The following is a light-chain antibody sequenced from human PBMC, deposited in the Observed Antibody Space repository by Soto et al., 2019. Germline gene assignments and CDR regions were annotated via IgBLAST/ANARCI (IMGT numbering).Light chain of an antibody. J-gene: IGKJ1*01. CDR2: DAS. Sequence: DIQMTQSSSNLSAYVGDRGTITFRASQSISSWLAWYQQKPGKAPKLLIYDASSLESGVPSRFTGSGSGTEFTLTISSLQPDDFAPYYCQQYNSYWTLGQGTKVDIK. CDR3: QQYNSYWT. CDR1: QSISSW. V-gene: IGKV1-5*01.